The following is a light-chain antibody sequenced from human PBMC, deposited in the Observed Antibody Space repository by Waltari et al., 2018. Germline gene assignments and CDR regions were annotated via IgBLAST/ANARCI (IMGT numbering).Light chain of an antibody. Sequence: DIQMTQSPSSVSASVGDRVTFTCRASQGINNWLLCLQHKPGNAPQLLIYGASSLKSGVPSRFSGSGSETEFTLTISSLQPEDFATYYCQQADTLPLTFGGGTKVEIK. V-gene: IGKV1-12*01. J-gene: IGKJ4*01. CDR2: GAS. CDR1: QGINNW. CDR3: QQADTLPLT.